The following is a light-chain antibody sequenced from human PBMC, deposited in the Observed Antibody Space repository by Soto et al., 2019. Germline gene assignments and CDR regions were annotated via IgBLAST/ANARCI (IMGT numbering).Light chain of an antibody. V-gene: IGKV3-15*01. Sequence: EIGMTQSPATLSVSPGERATLSCRASESVSSNLAWYQQKPGQAPRLLIYGASTRATGIPARFSGSGSGTDFTPTISSLQSEDFALYYCQQYNNWLTFGGGTKVEIK. CDR2: GAS. CDR3: QQYNNWLT. J-gene: IGKJ4*01. CDR1: ESVSSN.